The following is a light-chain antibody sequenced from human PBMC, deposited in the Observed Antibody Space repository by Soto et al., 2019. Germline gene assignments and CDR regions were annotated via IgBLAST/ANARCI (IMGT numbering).Light chain of an antibody. J-gene: IGKJ2*03. CDR2: PAS. V-gene: IGKV1-9*01. Sequence: DIQLTQSPSFLSASVGDRVTVSCRASQDISTSLAWFQQKAGKVPQLLVYPASTLQDGVPSRFSGSGSGTYFTLTINNLQAEDFATYYCQHLRTYPFSCGQGTKLVIK. CDR3: QHLRTYPFS. CDR1: QDISTS.